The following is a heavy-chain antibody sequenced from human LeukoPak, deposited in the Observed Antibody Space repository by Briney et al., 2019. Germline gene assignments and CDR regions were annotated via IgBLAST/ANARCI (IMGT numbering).Heavy chain of an antibody. J-gene: IGHJ4*02. CDR1: GGSFSGYY. V-gene: IGHV4-34*01. D-gene: IGHD2-21*01. CDR2: INHSGST. CDR3: ARDVVRDYFDY. Sequence: SETLSLTCAVYGGSFSGYYWSWIRQPPGKGLEWIGEINHSGSTNYNPSLKSRVTISVDTSKNQFSLKLSSVSAADTAVYYCARDVVRDYFDYWGQGTLVTVSS.